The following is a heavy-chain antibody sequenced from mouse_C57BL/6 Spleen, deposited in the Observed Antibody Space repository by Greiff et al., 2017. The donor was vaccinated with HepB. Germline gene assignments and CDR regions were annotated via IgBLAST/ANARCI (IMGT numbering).Heavy chain of an antibody. CDR1: GFTFSDYY. CDR2: INYDGSST. D-gene: IGHD2-3*01. J-gene: IGHJ1*03. CDR3: ARDADGYGYFDV. Sequence: EVQLVESEGGLVQPGSSMKLSCTASGFTFSDYYMAWVRQVPEKGLEWVANINYDGSSTYYLDSLKSRFIISRDNAKNILYLQMSSLKSEDTATYYCARDADGYGYFDVWGTGTTVTVSS. V-gene: IGHV5-16*01.